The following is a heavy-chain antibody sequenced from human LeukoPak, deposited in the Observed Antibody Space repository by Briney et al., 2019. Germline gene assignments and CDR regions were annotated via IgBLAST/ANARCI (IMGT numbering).Heavy chain of an antibody. CDR3: ARERGYGIVGT. D-gene: IGHD5-12*01. CDR2: IYYSGST. Sequence: SETLSLTCTVSGDSISTGGYYWSWIRQHPGKGLEWIGYIYYSGSTNYNPSLKSRVTISVDTSKNQFSLKLSSVTAADTAVYYCARERGYGIVGTWGQGTLVTVSS. CDR1: GDSISTGGYY. V-gene: IGHV4-61*08. J-gene: IGHJ5*02.